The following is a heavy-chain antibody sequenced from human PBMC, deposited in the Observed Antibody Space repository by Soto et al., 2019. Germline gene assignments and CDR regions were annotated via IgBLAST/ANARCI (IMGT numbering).Heavy chain of an antibody. CDR1: VFTFSSYA. CDR2: ISGSGGST. CDR3: AKDLRITPVVPAQSPFDY. V-gene: IGHV3-23*01. J-gene: IGHJ4*02. D-gene: IGHD2-2*01. Sequence: GGSLRLSCAASVFTFSSYAMSWVRQAPGKGLEWVSAISGSGGSTYYADSVKGRFTISRDNSKNTLYLQMNSLRAEDTAVYYCAKDLRITPVVPAQSPFDYWGQGTLVTVSS.